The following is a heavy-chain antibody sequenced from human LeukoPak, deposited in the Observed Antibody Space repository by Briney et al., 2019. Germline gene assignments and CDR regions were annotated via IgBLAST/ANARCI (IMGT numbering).Heavy chain of an antibody. D-gene: IGHD3-22*01. V-gene: IGHV4-59*08. CDR1: GGSISSYY. J-gene: IGHJ4*02. Sequence: SETLSLTCTVSGGSISSYYWSWIRQPPGKGLEWIGYIYYSGSTNYNPSLKSRVTISVDTSKNQFSLKLSSVTAADTAVYYCARRQYYYASSGYYFDYWGQGTLVTVSS. CDR3: ARRQYYYASSGYYFDY. CDR2: IYYSGST.